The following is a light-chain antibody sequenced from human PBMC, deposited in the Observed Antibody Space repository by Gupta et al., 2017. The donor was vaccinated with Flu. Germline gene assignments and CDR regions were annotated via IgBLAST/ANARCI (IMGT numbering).Light chain of an antibody. Sequence: EIVLTQSPGTLSLSTGERATLSCRASQSVSSSYLAWYQQKPGQAPRLLIYGASSRAIGIPDRFSGSGSVTDFTLTSSGLEAEDFAVYSGQQDSSHRTFGQGTKLEIK. V-gene: IGKV3-20*01. CDR2: GAS. CDR1: QSVSSSY. CDR3: QQDSSHRT. J-gene: IGKJ2*01.